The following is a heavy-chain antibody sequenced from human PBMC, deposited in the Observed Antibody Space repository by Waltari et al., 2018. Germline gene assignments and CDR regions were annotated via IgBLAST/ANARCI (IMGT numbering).Heavy chain of an antibody. CDR3: AIQSLSSGNYE. CDR2: IRASADNT. CDR1: GFTFSSYD. J-gene: IGHJ4*02. Sequence: EVQLLESGGGLVQPGGSLRLSCAASGFTFSSYDMSWVRQAPGKGLEGVSNIRASADNTDYADSVKGRFTTSRDNSKNTLYLQMNSLRAEDTAVYFCAIQSLSSGNYEWGQGTLVTVSS. D-gene: IGHD1-26*01. V-gene: IGHV3-23*01.